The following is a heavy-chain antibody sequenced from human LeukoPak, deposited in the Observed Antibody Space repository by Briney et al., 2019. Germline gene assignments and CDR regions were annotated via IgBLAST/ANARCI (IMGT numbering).Heavy chain of an antibody. V-gene: IGHV1-46*01. CDR3: AREGGYTYGYVY. J-gene: IGHJ4*02. D-gene: IGHD5-18*01. Sequence: ASVKVSCKASGYTFTSYYMHWVRQAPGQGLEWMGIINPSGGSTSYAQKFQGRVTMIRDMSTSTVYMELSSLRSEDTAVYYCAREGGYTYGYVYWGQGTLVTVSS. CDR1: GYTFTSYY. CDR2: INPSGGST.